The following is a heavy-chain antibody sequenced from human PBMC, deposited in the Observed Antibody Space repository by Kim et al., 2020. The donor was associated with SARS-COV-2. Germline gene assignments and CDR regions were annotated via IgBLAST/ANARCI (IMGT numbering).Heavy chain of an antibody. Sequence: IGYADSVKGRFTTSIDNAKNSLYLQMNSLRPEDTALYYCTKDVLAGGADVWVQGTAVIVSS. D-gene: IGHD3-3*02. V-gene: IGHV3-9*01. J-gene: IGHJ6*02. CDR3: TKDVLAGGADV. CDR2: I.